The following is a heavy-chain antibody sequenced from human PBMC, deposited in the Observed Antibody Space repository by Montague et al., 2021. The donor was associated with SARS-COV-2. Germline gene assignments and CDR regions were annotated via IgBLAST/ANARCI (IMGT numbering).Heavy chain of an antibody. CDR3: ARGRVDTTMILVVFTGAARYFDS. Sequence: SETLSLTCAVYGGSFSDYYWTWIRQSPGKGLEWLGEVNHSGRINYNPSLKSRITISVDTSKNQFSLRLRSVTAADTAVYYCARGRVDTTMILVVFTGAARYFDSWGQGTLVSVSS. CDR1: GGSFSDYY. V-gene: IGHV4-34*01. J-gene: IGHJ4*02. CDR2: VNHSGRI. D-gene: IGHD3-22*01.